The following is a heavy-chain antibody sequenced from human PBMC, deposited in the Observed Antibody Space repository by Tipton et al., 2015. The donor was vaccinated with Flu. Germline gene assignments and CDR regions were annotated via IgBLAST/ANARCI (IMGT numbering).Heavy chain of an antibody. CDR2: FYYGETT. J-gene: IGHJ4*02. V-gene: IGHV4-59*01. D-gene: IGHD3-3*01. CDR1: GGSISTFY. CDR3: ARASGVLEWRSWTFDS. Sequence: TLSLTCTVSGGSISTFYWSWLRQPPGKGLEWIGYFYYGETTKYNPSLKSRVTISIDTSKNQFSLNLRSVTAADTAVYYCARASGVLEWRSWTFDSWGRGTLVTVSS.